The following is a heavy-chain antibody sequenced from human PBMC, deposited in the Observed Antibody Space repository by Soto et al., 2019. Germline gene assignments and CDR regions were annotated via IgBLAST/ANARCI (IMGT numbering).Heavy chain of an antibody. CDR2: IKQDGSEK. CDR1: GFTFSSYW. V-gene: IGHV3-7*01. J-gene: IGHJ4*02. Sequence: PGGSLRLSCAAPGFTFSSYWMSWVRQAPGKGVEWVANIKQDGSEKYYVDSVKGRFTISRDNAKNSLYLQMNSLRAEDTAVYYWARGTIAVAGTASDYWGQGTLVTVSS. D-gene: IGHD6-19*01. CDR3: ARGTIAVAGTASDY.